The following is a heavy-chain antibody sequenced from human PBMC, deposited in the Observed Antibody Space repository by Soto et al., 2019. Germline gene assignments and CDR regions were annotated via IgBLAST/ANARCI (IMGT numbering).Heavy chain of an antibody. CDR1: GFTFSSYG. Sequence: GGSPRLSCAASGFTFSSYGMHWVRQAPGKGLEWVAVIWYDGSNKYYADSVKGRFTISRDNSKNTLYLQMNSLRAEDTAVYYCARSPSSGSYYYYYMDVWGKGTTVTVSS. CDR3: ARSPSSGSYYYYYMDV. V-gene: IGHV3-33*01. D-gene: IGHD1-26*01. J-gene: IGHJ6*03. CDR2: IWYDGSNK.